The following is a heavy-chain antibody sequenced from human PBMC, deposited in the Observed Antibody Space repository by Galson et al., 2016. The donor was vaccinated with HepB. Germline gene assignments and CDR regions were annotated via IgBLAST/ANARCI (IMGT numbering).Heavy chain of an antibody. CDR3: ARCPLRRGFGELDLLGY. Sequence: SLRLSCAASGFLFSVHRMNWVRQAPGKGQEFGSSISSSTTYIYYADIMKGPFTLSSDNAKNSLYLQLVSLRAEDTAIYYCARCPLRRGFGELDLLGYWGQGTLVTVSS. D-gene: IGHD3-10*01. J-gene: IGHJ4*02. CDR2: ISSSTTYI. CDR1: GFLFSVHR. V-gene: IGHV3-21*06.